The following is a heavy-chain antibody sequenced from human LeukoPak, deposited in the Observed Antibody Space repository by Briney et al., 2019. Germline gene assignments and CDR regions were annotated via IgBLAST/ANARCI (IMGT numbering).Heavy chain of an antibody. Sequence: GGSLRLSCAASAFTVSANYMSWVRQAPGKGLEWVSIMYPGESTYFADSVKGRFTMSRDNSRNTVYLQMNSLRVEDTAIYYCARVVVDHGRSDAFDIWGQGTLVTVSS. V-gene: IGHV3-66*01. D-gene: IGHD1-14*01. J-gene: IGHJ3*02. CDR3: ARVVVDHGRSDAFDI. CDR1: AFTVSANY. CDR2: MYPGEST.